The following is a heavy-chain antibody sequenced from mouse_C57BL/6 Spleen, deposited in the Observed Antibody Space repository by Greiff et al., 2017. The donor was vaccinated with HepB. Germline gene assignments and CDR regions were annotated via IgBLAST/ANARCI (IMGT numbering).Heavy chain of an antibody. CDR1: GFNIKDDY. J-gene: IGHJ4*01. CDR2: IDPENGDT. Sequence: EVKLMESGAELVRPGASVKLSCTASGFNIKDDYMHWVKQRPEQGLEWIGWIDPENGDTEYASKFQGKATITADTSSNTAYLQLSSLTSEDTAVYYCTSGRLRRGDYYAMDYWGQGTSVTVSS. D-gene: IGHD2-4*01. V-gene: IGHV14-4*01. CDR3: TSGRLRRGDYYAMDY.